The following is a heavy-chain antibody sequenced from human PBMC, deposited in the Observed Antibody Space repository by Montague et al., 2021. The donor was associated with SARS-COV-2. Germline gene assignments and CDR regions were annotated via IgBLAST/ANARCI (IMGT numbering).Heavy chain of an antibody. CDR2: IYYSGST. CDR1: GGSISSSSYY. CDR3: ERQDDILTGYYYYGMDV. V-gene: IGHV4-39*01. D-gene: IGHD3-9*01. J-gene: IGHJ6*02. Sequence: SETLSLTCTVSGGSISSSSYYWGWIRQPPGKGLEWIGSIYYSGSTNHNPSLKSRVTISVDTTKNQFSLKLSAVTAADTAVYYCERQDDILTGYYYYGMDVWGQGTTVTVSS.